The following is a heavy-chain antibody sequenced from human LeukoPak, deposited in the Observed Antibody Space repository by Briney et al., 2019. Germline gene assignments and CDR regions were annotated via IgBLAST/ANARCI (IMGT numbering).Heavy chain of an antibody. CDR2: INPNTGGT. D-gene: IGHD7-27*01. CDR1: GYTFTGYY. CDR3: ARGIELGIGYYYYYMDV. J-gene: IGHJ6*03. V-gene: IGHV1-2*02. Sequence: ASVKVSRKASGYTFTGYYIHWVRQAPGQGLEWMGWINPNTGGTNYAQKFQGRVTVTRDTSISTAYMELSRLRSDDTAVYYCARGIELGIGYYYYYMDVWGKGTTVTISS.